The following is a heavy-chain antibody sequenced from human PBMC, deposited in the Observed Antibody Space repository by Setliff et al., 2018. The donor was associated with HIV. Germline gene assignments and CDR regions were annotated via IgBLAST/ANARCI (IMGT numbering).Heavy chain of an antibody. Sequence: SETLSLTCAVYGASFSGYYWSWIRQPPGKGLEWIGEINLSRSTDYNPSLKSRVTISVDTSKNQFSLRLSSVTAGDTAVYYCTRVGGRGGSSWYLGTKMGRKYGMDVWGQGTTVTSP. CDR1: GASFSGYY. CDR2: INLSRST. CDR3: TRVGGRGGSSWYLGTKMGRKYGMDV. V-gene: IGHV4-34*01. J-gene: IGHJ6*02. D-gene: IGHD6-13*01.